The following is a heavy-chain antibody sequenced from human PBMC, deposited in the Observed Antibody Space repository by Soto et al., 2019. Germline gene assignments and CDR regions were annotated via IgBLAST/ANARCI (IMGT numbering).Heavy chain of an antibody. Sequence: QVQLQQWGAGLLKPSETLSLTCAVYGGSFSGHSWTWIRQSPGKGLEWIGDINHSGRGNYSPSLKSRVTISLDTSKIQFSLTLSAVTAADTAMYYCSTRAYDTNGYYRFDPWGQGTLVTVSS. J-gene: IGHJ5*01. CDR2: INHSGRG. CDR1: GGSFSGHS. V-gene: IGHV4-34*01. D-gene: IGHD3-22*01. CDR3: STRAYDTNGYYRFDP.